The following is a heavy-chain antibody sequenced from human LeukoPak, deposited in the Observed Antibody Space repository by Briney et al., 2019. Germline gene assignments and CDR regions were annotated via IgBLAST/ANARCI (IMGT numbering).Heavy chain of an antibody. CDR2: IYYSGST. CDR3: ARLGDGYYYYYYMDV. J-gene: IGHJ6*03. Sequence: SETLSLTCTVSGGSISSYYWSWIRHPPGKGLEWIGYIYYSGSTNYNPSLKSRVTISVDTSKNQFSLKLSSVTAADTAVYYCARLGDGYYYYYYMDVWGKGTTATVSS. D-gene: IGHD5-24*01. V-gene: IGHV4-59*01. CDR1: GGSISSYY.